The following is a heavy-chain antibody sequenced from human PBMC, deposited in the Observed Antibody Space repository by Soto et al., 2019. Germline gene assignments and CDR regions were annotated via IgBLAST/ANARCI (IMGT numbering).Heavy chain of an antibody. CDR2: INPNSGGT. J-gene: IGHJ6*02. CDR1: GYTFTGYY. CDR3: ARAQGAPGIAVAGTRAEYGMDV. V-gene: IGHV1-2*02. Sequence: ASVKVSCKSSGYTFTGYYMHWVRQAPGQGLEWMGWINPNSGGTNYAQKFQGRVTMTRDTSISTAYMELSRLRSDDTAVYYCARAQGAPGIAVAGTRAEYGMDVWGQGTTVTVSS. D-gene: IGHD6-19*01.